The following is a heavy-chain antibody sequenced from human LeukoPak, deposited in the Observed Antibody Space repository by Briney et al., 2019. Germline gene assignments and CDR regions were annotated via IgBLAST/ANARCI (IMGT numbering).Heavy chain of an antibody. CDR3: VREGLTGYFDA. CDR1: GFTLRDNF. Sequence: GSLRLSCAASGFTLRDNFMSWIRQAPGQGLEWVAYSSTSGSTTFYGDSVKGRFTISRDNAKNSVFLEMNSLRADDTAVYYCVREGLTGYFDAWGQGTLVTVSS. J-gene: IGHJ5*02. V-gene: IGHV3-11*01. D-gene: IGHD6-25*01. CDR2: SSTSGSTT.